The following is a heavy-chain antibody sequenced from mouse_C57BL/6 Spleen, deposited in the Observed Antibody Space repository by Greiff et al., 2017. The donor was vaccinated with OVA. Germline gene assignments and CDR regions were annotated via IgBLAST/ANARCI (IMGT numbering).Heavy chain of an antibody. V-gene: IGHV1-55*01. D-gene: IGHD2-13*01. J-gene: IGHJ3*01. CDR3: ARRLNGDYTGWFAY. Sequence: LQESGAELVKPGASVKMSCKASGYTFTSYWITWVKQRPGQGLEWIGDIYPGSGSTNYNEKFKSKATLTVDTSSSTAYMQLSSQTAEDSAVYYCARRLNGDYTGWFAYWGQGTLVTVSA. CDR2: IYPGSGST. CDR1: GYTFTSYW.